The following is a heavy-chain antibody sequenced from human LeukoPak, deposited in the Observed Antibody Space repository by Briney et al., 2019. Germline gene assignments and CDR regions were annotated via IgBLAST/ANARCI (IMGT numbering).Heavy chain of an antibody. J-gene: IGHJ4*02. Sequence: PSETLSLTCTVSGGSISSSSYYWGWIRQPPGKGLEWIGSIYYSGSTYYNPSLKSRFTISVDTSKNKFSLKLSSVTAADTAVYYCARVATVVTPDYFDYWGQGTLVTVSS. V-gene: IGHV4-39*01. D-gene: IGHD4-23*01. CDR3: ARVATVVTPDYFDY. CDR1: GGSISSSSYY. CDR2: IYYSGST.